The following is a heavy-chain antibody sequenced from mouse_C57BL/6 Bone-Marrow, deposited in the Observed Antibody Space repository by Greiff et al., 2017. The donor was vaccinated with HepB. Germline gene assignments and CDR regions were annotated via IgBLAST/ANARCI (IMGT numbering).Heavy chain of an antibody. V-gene: IGHV1-76*01. J-gene: IGHJ2*01. Sequence: VQRVESGAELVRPGASVKLSCKASGYTFTDYYINWVKQRPGQGLEWIARIYPGSGNTYYNEKFKGKATLTAEKSSSTAYMQLSSLTSEDSAVYYCYYGSSYYWGQGTTLTVSS. CDR2: IYPGSGNT. CDR3: YYGSSYY. D-gene: IGHD1-1*01. CDR1: GYTFTDYY.